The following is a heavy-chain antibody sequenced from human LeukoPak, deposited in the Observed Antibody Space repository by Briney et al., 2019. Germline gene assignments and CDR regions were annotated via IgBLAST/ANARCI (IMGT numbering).Heavy chain of an antibody. J-gene: IGHJ4*02. Sequence: GGSLRLSCAASGFTFSSYWMHWVRRAPGKGRRWVSRINSDGSSTSYADSVKGRFTISRDNAKNTLYVQMNSLRAEGTAVYYCARAGRWELLHEGPDYWGQGTLVTVFS. CDR3: ARAGRWELLHEGPDY. V-gene: IGHV3-74*01. CDR2: INSDGSST. CDR1: GFTFSSYW. D-gene: IGHD1-26*01.